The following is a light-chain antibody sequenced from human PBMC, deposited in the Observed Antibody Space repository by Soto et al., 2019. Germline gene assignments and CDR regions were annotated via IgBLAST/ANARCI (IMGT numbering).Light chain of an antibody. J-gene: IGKJ2*01. CDR3: QQRSDSPRT. Sequence: EIVLTQSPATLSLSPGERATLSCRASQSVSSYLAWFQQKPGQAPRLLIYDASNRATGIPARFSGSGSGTDVTLTISSLEPEDFAIYYCQQRSDSPRTFGQGAKLEIK. CDR2: DAS. V-gene: IGKV3-11*01. CDR1: QSVSSY.